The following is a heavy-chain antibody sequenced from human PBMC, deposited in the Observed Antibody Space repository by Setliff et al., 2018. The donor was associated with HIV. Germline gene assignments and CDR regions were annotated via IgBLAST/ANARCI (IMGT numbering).Heavy chain of an antibody. CDR3: ARARDPLTGYGGLDS. J-gene: IGHJ4*02. V-gene: IGHV3-72*01. Sequence: PGGSLRLSCTASGFTFSDHYMDWVRQAPGKGLEWVGLSRNKAKSYTPEYAASVKGRFTISRDDSKNSLCLQMNGLKTEDSAVYFCARARDPLTGYGGLDSWGQGTLVTVSS. D-gene: IGHD3-9*01. CDR1: GFTFSDHY. CDR2: SRNKAKSYTP.